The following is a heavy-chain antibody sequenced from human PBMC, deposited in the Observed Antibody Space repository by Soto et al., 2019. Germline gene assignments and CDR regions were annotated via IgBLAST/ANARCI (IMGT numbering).Heavy chain of an antibody. CDR1: GGTFSSYA. V-gene: IGHV1-69*12. Sequence: QVQLVQSGAEVKKPGSSVKVSCKASGGTFSSYAISWVRQAPGQGLEWMGGIIPIFGTADYAQKFQGRVTITADYFTSTAYRELSSLRSEDTAVYYCARHLGGNHYYYGMDVWGQGTTVTVSS. D-gene: IGHD3-16*01. CDR2: IIPIFGTA. J-gene: IGHJ6*02. CDR3: ARHLGGNHYYYGMDV.